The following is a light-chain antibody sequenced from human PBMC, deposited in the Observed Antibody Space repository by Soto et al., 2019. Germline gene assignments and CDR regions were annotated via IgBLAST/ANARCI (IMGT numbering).Light chain of an antibody. V-gene: IGKV1-33*01. CDR2: DAS. J-gene: IGKJ4*01. Sequence: DIQMTQSPSSLSASVGDRVTITCQASQDIKNYLNWYQQTSGKAPKILIYDASDLETGVPSRFSGSGSGTDFTFPINRLQPEDIETYYCQQYDNLPLTFGGGTKVDIK. CDR3: QQYDNLPLT. CDR1: QDIKNY.